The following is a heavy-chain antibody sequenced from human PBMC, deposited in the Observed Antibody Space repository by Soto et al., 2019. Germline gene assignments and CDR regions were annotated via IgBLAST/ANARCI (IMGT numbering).Heavy chain of an antibody. Sequence: GGSLRLSCAASGFTFSSYGMHWVRQAPGKGLEWVAVISYDGSNKYYADSVKGRFTISRDNSKNTLYLQMNSLRSEDTAVYYCARENLGGLHSASYYYYGMDVWGQGTTVTVSS. CDR2: ISYDGSNK. J-gene: IGHJ6*02. CDR3: ARENLGGLHSASYYYYGMDV. CDR1: GFTFSSYG. V-gene: IGHV3-30*03. D-gene: IGHD1-26*01.